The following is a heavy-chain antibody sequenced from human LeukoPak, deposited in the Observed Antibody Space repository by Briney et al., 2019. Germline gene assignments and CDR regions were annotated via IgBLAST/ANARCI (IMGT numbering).Heavy chain of an antibody. J-gene: IGHJ4*01. V-gene: IGHV3-7*01. CDR3: VRDETVAGLYYDL. D-gene: IGHD6-13*01. CDR2: IRQDGGEK. CDR1: GFTFSSYW. Sequence: GGSLRLSCAVSGFTFSSYWMNWVRQAPGKGLEWVASIRQDGGEKSYVDSVKGRFTMSRDNTKNSLYLQMSSLRAAVLGVYYCVRDETVAGLYYDLLGQGTLLNVSS.